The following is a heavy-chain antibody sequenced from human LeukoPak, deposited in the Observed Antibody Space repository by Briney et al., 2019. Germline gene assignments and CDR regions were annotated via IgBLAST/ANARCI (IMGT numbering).Heavy chain of an antibody. D-gene: IGHD4-17*01. CDR3: ARGLNGDEKRGLYFDY. Sequence: PSETLSLTCTVSGGSISSGGYYWSWIRQHPGKGLEWIGYIYYSGSTYYNPSLKSRVTISVDTSKNQFSLKLSSVTAADTAVYYCARGLNGDEKRGLYFDYWGQGTLVTVSS. J-gene: IGHJ4*02. CDR1: GGSISSGGYY. V-gene: IGHV4-31*03. CDR2: IYYSGST.